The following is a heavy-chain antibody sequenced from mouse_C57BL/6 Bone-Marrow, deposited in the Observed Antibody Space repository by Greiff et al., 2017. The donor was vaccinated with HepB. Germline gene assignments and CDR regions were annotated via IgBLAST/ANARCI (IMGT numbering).Heavy chain of an antibody. J-gene: IGHJ2*01. CDR1: GYTFTSYW. CDR2: IDPSDSYT. CDR3: ARESTIY. V-gene: IGHV1-50*01. Sequence: QVQLQQPGAELVKPGASVKLSCKASGYTFTSYWMQWVKQRPGQGLEWIGEIDPSDSYTNYNQKFKGKATLTVDTSSSTAYMQLSSLTSEDSAVYYCARESTIYWGQGTTLTVSS. D-gene: IGHD1-1*02.